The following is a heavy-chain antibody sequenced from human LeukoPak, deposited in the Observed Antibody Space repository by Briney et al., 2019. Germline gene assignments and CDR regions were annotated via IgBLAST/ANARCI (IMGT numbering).Heavy chain of an antibody. J-gene: IGHJ4*02. CDR1: GFTFSSYA. CDR3: ASGIRKALSRDGYNDFDY. V-gene: IGHV3-30-3*01. CDR2: ISYDGSNK. Sequence: TGGSLRLSCAASGFTFSSYAMHWVRQAPGKGLEWVAVISYDGSNKYYADSVKGRFTISRDNSKNTLYLQMNSLRAEDTAVYYCASGIRKALSRDGYNDFDYWGQGTLVTVSS. D-gene: IGHD5-24*01.